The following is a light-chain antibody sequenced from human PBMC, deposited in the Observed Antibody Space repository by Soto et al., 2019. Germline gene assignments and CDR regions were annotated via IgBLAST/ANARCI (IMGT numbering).Light chain of an antibody. CDR3: AAWDDSLSGVV. J-gene: IGLJ3*02. Sequence: QSVLTQPPSASGTPGQRVTISCSGSISNLGSNFVFWYQQLPGAAPKLLISRNDQRPSGVPDRFCGSKSGTAASLAISGLRSEDEADYHCAAWDDSLSGVVFGRGTKVTVL. V-gene: IGLV1-47*01. CDR1: ISNLGSNF. CDR2: RND.